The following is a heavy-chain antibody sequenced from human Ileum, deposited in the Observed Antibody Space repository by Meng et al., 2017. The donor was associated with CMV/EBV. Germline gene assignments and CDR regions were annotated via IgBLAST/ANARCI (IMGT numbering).Heavy chain of an antibody. J-gene: IGHJ4*02. D-gene: IGHD1-14*01. V-gene: IGHV1-46*01. CDR1: GFTFSDYH. CDR2: INPGGGST. Sequence: QGQLVQSGAEVKKPGASLKVSCKASGFTFSDYHIHWVRQAPGQGLEWMGMINPGGGSTSYAQKFQGRVTMTRDTSTSTVYMELSSLRSEDTAVYYCARGNPNLDYWGQGTLVTVSS. CDR3: ARGNPNLDY.